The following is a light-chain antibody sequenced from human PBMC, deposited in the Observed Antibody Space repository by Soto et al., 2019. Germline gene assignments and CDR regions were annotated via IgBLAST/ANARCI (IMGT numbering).Light chain of an antibody. J-gene: IGKJ2*01. CDR2: EAS. V-gene: IGKV3-20*01. CDR3: QQYGSSPLYT. Sequence: PGERATLSCRASQTVSSSLAWYQQKPGQAPRLLIYEASNRATGIPDRFSGSGSGTDFTLTISRLEPEDFAVYYCQQYGSSPLYTFAQGTKVDIK. CDR1: QTVSSS.